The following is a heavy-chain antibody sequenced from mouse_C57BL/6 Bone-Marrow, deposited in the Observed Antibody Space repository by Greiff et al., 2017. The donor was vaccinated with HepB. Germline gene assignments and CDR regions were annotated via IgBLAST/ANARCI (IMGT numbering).Heavy chain of an antibody. J-gene: IGHJ2*01. CDR1: GFTFSDYG. V-gene: IGHV5-17*01. CDR2: ISSGSSTI. Sequence: EVKLVESGGGLVQPGGSLKLSCAASGFTFSDYGMHWVRQAPEKGLEWVAYISSGSSTIYYADTVKGRFTISRDNAKNTLFLQMTSLRSEDTAMYYCARLYDYDGGYFDYWGQGTTLTVSS. CDR3: ARLYDYDGGYFDY. D-gene: IGHD2-4*01.